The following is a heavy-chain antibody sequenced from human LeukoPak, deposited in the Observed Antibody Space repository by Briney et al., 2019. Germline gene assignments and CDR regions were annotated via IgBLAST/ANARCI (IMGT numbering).Heavy chain of an antibody. J-gene: IGHJ4*02. CDR2: ISGSGGST. D-gene: IGHD2-21*02. CDR1: GFTFSSYG. Sequence: GGTLRLSCAASGFTFSSYGMSWVRQAPGKGLEWVSAISGSGGSTYYADSVKGRFTISRDNSKNTLYVQMKSLRAEDTAVYYCAKDFVVVPGNVNYFDYWGQGTLVTVSS. CDR3: AKDFVVVPGNVNYFDY. V-gene: IGHV3-23*01.